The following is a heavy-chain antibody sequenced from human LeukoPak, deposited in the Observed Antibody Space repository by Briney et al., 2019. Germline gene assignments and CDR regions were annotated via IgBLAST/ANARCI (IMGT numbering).Heavy chain of an antibody. CDR1: GFTFSSYG. V-gene: IGHV3-30*02. D-gene: IGHD4-17*01. CDR3: AKVVGYTVTNPFDY. Sequence: PGGSLRLSCAASGFTFSSYGMHWVRQAPGKGLEWVAFIRYDGSNKYYADFVKGRFTISRDNSKNTLYLQMNSLRAEDTAVYYCAKVVGYTVTNPFDYWGQGTLVTVSS. J-gene: IGHJ4*02. CDR2: IRYDGSNK.